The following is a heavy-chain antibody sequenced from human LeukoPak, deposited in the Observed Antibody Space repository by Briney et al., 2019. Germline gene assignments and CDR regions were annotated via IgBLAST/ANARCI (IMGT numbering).Heavy chain of an antibody. V-gene: IGHV4-39*01. CDR3: AGRDEMFRSGWYS. J-gene: IGHJ4*02. CDR2: IYYSGST. CDR1: GGSISSSSYY. D-gene: IGHD6-19*01. Sequence: SETLSLTCTVSGGSISSSSYYWGWIRQPPGKGLEWIGSIYYSGSTYYNPSLKSRVTISVDTSKNQFSLKLSSVTAADTAVYYCAGRDEMFRSGWYSWGQGTLVTVSS.